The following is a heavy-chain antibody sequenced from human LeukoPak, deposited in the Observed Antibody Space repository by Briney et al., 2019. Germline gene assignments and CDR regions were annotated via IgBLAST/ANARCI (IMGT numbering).Heavy chain of an antibody. CDR2: INQSGST. Sequence: SETLSLTCAVYGGSFSGYYWNWIRQPPGKGLEWIGEINQSGSTKYNPPLKSRVTISVDTSKNQFSLKLTSVAAADAAFYYCARWERGVFDYWGQGTLVTVSS. V-gene: IGHV4-34*01. CDR3: ARWERGVFDY. CDR1: GGSFSGYY. J-gene: IGHJ4*02. D-gene: IGHD1-26*01.